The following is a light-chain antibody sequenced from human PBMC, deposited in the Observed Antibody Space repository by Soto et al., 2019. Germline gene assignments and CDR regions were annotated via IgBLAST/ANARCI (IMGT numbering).Light chain of an antibody. J-gene: IGKJ3*01. Sequence: QMTQSPSSVSASVGDRVTMTCRASQGVGGWLAWYQQKPGKVSKLLIYATSRLHSGVPSRFSGSGSGTDFTLSISSLQPEDFATYYCQQTHSLPLSFGPGTKVDIK. CDR2: ATS. CDR1: QGVGGW. CDR3: QQTHSLPLS. V-gene: IGKV1-12*01.